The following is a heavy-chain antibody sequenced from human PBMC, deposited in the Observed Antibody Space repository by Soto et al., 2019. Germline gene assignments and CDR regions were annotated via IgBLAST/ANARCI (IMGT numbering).Heavy chain of an antibody. D-gene: IGHD3-10*01. J-gene: IGHJ6*03. CDR2: INHSGST. Sequence: SETLSLTCAVYGGSFSGYYWSWIRQPPGKGLEWIGEINHSGSTNYNPSLKSRVTISVDTSKNQFSLKLSSVTAADTAVYYCARGRYYGSGSYYNLANYYYYYYMDVWGKGTTVTVSS. V-gene: IGHV4-34*01. CDR3: ARGRYYGSGSYYNLANYYYYYYMDV. CDR1: GGSFSGYY.